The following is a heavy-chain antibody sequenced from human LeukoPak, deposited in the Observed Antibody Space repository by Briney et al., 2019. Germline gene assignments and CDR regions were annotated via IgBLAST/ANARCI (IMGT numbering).Heavy chain of an antibody. Sequence: GESLNISCKGSGYSFTSYRIGWVRQMPGKGLEWMGIIYPGDSDTRYSPSFQGQVTISADKSISTAYLQWSSLKASDTAMYYCARHSYSSGWYVDYWGQGTLVTVSS. J-gene: IGHJ4*02. CDR2: IYPGDSDT. CDR3: ARHSYSSGWYVDY. D-gene: IGHD6-19*01. V-gene: IGHV5-51*01. CDR1: GYSFTSYR.